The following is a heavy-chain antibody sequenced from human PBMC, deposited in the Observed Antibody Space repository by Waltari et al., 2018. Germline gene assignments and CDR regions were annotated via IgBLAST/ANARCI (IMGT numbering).Heavy chain of an antibody. D-gene: IGHD4-17*01. J-gene: IGHJ4*02. Sequence: QVQLQESGPGLVKPSQTLSLTCTVSGGSISSGDYYWSWIRQPPGKGMEWIVYIYYRGSTYDNPSLKGRVTRSVDTSKNQFALKLSSVTAADTAVYYCARGRVTRGFDYWGQGTLVTVSS. CDR2: IYYRGST. V-gene: IGHV4-30-4*08. CDR1: GGSISSGDYY. CDR3: ARGRVTRGFDY.